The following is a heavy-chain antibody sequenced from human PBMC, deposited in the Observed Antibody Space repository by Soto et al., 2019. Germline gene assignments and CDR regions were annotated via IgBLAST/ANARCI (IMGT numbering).Heavy chain of an antibody. CDR3: ARAYDILTGYLLDGMDV. CDR2: IYYSGST. Sequence: LQLQESGPGLVKPSETLSLTCTVSGGSISSSSYYWGWIRQPPGKGLEWIGSIYYSGSTYYNPSLKSRVTISVDTSKNQFSLKLSSVTAADTAVYYCARAYDILTGYLLDGMDVWGQGTTVTVSS. D-gene: IGHD3-9*01. J-gene: IGHJ6*02. CDR1: GGSISSSSYY. V-gene: IGHV4-39*01.